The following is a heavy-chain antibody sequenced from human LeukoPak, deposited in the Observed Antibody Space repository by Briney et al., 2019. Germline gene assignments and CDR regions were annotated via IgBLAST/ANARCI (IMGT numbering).Heavy chain of an antibody. Sequence: GGSLRLSCAASGFSVSSKYMSWVRQPAGKGLEWVSVIYSGGTTFYADSVKGRFTISRDNSKNTLYLQMNSLRPDDTAVYYCTKLKGWYGDGYFDYWGPGILVTVSS. CDR1: GFSVSSKY. CDR2: IYSGGTT. D-gene: IGHD6-19*01. CDR3: TKLKGWYGDGYFDY. J-gene: IGHJ4*02. V-gene: IGHV3-53*01.